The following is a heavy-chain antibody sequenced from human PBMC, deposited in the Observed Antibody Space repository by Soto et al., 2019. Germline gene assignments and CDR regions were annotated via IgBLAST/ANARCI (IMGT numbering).Heavy chain of an antibody. Sequence: EVQLLESGGGLVQPGGSLRLSCSASGFTFGSHAMNWVRQAPGKGLQWVSAISDSGDKTYYADSVKGRFTISRDNSQHTLYLHMNNLRAEDTALYYCARDLGAGSPNWFDPWGLGTLVTVSS. V-gene: IGHV3-23*01. J-gene: IGHJ5*02. CDR2: ISDSGDKT. CDR1: GFTFGSHA. D-gene: IGHD2-15*01. CDR3: ARDLGAGSPNWFDP.